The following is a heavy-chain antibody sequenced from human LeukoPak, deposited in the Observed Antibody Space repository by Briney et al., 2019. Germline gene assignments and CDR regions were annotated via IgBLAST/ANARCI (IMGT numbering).Heavy chain of an antibody. J-gene: IGHJ4*02. V-gene: IGHV1-69*04. D-gene: IGHD3-10*01. CDR1: GGTFSSYA. Sequence: SVKVSCKASGGTFSSYAISWVRQAPGQGLEWMGRIIPILGIANYAQKFQGRVTITTDTSTSTAYMELRSLRSDDTAVYYCARDPSHYGSGSYYLLPFDYWGQGTLVTVSS. CDR2: IIPILGIA. CDR3: ARDPSHYGSGSYYLLPFDY.